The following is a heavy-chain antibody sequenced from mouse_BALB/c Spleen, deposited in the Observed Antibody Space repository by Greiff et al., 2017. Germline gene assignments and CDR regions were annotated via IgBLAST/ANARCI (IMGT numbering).Heavy chain of an antibody. D-gene: IGHD1-1*01. Sequence: EVQLQQSGPGLVKPSQSLSLTCTVTGYSITSDYAWNWIRQFPGNKLEWMGYISYSGSTSYNPSLKSRISITRDTSKNQFFLQLNSVTTEDTATYYGARSGDYYGSSYGDYFDYWGQGTTLTVSS. CDR3: ARSGDYYGSSYGDYFDY. CDR2: ISYSGST. J-gene: IGHJ2*01. CDR1: GYSITSDYA. V-gene: IGHV3-2*02.